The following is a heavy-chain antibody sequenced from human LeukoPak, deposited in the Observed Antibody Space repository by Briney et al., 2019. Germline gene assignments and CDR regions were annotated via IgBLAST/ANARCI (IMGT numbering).Heavy chain of an antibody. CDR1: GFTFSTYA. CDR2: IKGGGGDP. V-gene: IGHV3-23*01. J-gene: IGHJ6*02. CDR3: ARDRAGVYYYYGMDV. D-gene: IGHD2-21*01. Sequence: GGSLRLSCAASGFTFSTYAMGWVRQPPGKGLEWVSSIKGGGGDPFYADSVKGRFTISRDNSKNTLYLQMNSLRAEDTAVYYCARDRAGVYYYYGMDVWGQGTTVTVSS.